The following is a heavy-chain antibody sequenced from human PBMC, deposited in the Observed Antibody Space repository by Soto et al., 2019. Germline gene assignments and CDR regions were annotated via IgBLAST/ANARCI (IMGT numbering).Heavy chain of an antibody. J-gene: IGHJ4*02. CDR2: IYYSGST. V-gene: IGHV4-59*01. CDR3: ARSFGYSTSLFDY. Sequence: SETLSLTCTVSGGSISDSYWSWIRQPPGKGLEWIGYIYYSGSTNYNPSLKSRVTISVDTSKNQFSLKLSSGTAADTAVYYCARSFGYSTSLFDYWGQGTLVTVSS. D-gene: IGHD2-2*01. CDR1: GGSISDSY.